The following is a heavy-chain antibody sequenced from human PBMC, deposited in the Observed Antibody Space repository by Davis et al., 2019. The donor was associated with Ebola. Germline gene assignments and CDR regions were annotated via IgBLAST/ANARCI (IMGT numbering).Heavy chain of an antibody. J-gene: IGHJ6*02. Sequence: GGSLRLSCAASGFTFGSYSMNWVRQAPGKGLEWVSYISSSSSTIYYADSVKGRFTISRDNAKNSLYLQMNSLRDEDTAVYYCARGYSSSSNHYGMDVWGQGTTVTVSS. CDR1: GFTFGSYS. V-gene: IGHV3-48*02. D-gene: IGHD6-6*01. CDR2: ISSSSSTI. CDR3: ARGYSSSSNHYGMDV.